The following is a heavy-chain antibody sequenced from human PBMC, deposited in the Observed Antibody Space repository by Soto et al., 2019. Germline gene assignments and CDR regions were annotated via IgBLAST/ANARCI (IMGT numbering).Heavy chain of an antibody. CDR2: VNPNSGNT. CDR3: TRATILRYFDCALTGYYYTDV. J-gene: IGHJ6*03. Sequence: QVQLVQSGAEVKKPGASVKVSCKASGYTFTSYDINWVRQATGQGLEWRGWVNPNSGNTGYAQKFQGRVTMTRNTSISTAYMELSSLRSEDTAVYYCTRATILRYFDCALTGYYYTDVCGKGTTDTVS. V-gene: IGHV1-8*01. D-gene: IGHD3-9*01. CDR1: GYTFTSYD.